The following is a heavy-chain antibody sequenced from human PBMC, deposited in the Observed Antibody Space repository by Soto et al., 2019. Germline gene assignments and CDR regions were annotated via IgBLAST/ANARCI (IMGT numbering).Heavy chain of an antibody. J-gene: IGHJ4*02. V-gene: IGHV3-23*01. Sequence: EVQLLESGGGLVQPGGSLRLSCAASGFTFSSYAMSWVRQAPGKGLEWVSAISGSGGSTYYADSVKGRFTIARDNSKNTLYLQMNSLSAEDTAVYYGAKGDGSGSCDYWGQGTLVTVSS. CDR1: GFTFSSYA. CDR3: AKGDGSGSCDY. D-gene: IGHD1-26*01. CDR2: ISGSGGST.